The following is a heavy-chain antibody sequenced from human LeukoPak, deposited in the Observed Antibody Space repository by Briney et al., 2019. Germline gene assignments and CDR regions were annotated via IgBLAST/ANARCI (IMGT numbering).Heavy chain of an antibody. CDR3: AKVMRVYYDYVWGSSYYFDY. CDR2: IIGSGCST. CDR1: GFTFSSYA. D-gene: IGHD3-16*01. V-gene: IGHV3-23*01. J-gene: IGHJ4*02. Sequence: GASLRLSCAASGFTFSSYAMSWVRQAPGKGLEWVSAIIGSGCSTYYADSVKGRFTISRDNSKNTLYLKMNSLRAENTAVYYCAKVMRVYYDYVWGSSYYFDYWGQGTLVTVSS.